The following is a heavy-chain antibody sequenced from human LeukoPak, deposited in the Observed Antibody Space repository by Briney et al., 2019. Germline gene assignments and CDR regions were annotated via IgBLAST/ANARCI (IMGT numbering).Heavy chain of an antibody. Sequence: SETLSLTCAVYGGSFSGYYWSWIRQPPGKGLEWIGEINHSGSTNYNPSLKSRVTISVDTSKNQFSLKLSSVTAADTAVYYCARGYLYYYDSSGYYVEYFDYWGQGTLVTVSS. CDR2: INHSGST. CDR1: GGSFSGYY. D-gene: IGHD3-22*01. J-gene: IGHJ4*02. V-gene: IGHV4-34*01. CDR3: ARGYLYYYDSSGYYVEYFDY.